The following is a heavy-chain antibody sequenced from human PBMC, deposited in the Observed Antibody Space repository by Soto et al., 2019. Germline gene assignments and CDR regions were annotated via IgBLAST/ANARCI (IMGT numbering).Heavy chain of an antibody. D-gene: IGHD3-22*01. V-gene: IGHV4-59*01. CDR1: GGSISSYY. J-gene: IGHJ4*02. CDR2: ISYSGST. CDR3: ARHTYYYDRNDY. Sequence: SLTFTVSGGSISSYYWSWIRQPPGKGLEWIGYISYSGSTNYNPSLKSRVTLSLDTSKNQFSLKLSSVTAADTAVYYCARHTYYYDRNDYRSQGTVDTVSS.